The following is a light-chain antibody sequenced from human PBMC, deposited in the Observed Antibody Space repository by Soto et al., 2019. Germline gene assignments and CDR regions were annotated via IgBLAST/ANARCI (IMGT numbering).Light chain of an antibody. J-gene: IGKJ1*01. V-gene: IGKV1-39*01. CDR2: GAS. Sequence: DIQMTQSPSSLSASVGDRVTITCRASQTISTFLNWYQQRPGKAPRLLIYGASTLQSGVPSRFNGSGSGTEFTLTISSLQLEDFATYSCQQGFSTPWTFGQGTKVDIK. CDR3: QQGFSTPWT. CDR1: QTISTF.